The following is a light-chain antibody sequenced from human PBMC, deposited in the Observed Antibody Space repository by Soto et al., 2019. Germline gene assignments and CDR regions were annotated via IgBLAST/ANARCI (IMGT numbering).Light chain of an antibody. V-gene: IGKV1-39*01. CDR3: QQSYSTPPT. CDR2: AAS. J-gene: IGKJ1*01. CDR1: QGIRNY. Sequence: IQMTQSPSSLSATVGDRVTITCRACQGIRNYLAWYQQRPGKVPKLLIYAASSLQSGVPSRFSGSGSGTDFTLTISSLQPEDFATYYCQQSYSTPPTFGLGTKVDI.